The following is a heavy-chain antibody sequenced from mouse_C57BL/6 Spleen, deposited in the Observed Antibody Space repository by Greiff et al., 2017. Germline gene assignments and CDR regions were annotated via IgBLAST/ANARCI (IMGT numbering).Heavy chain of an antibody. J-gene: IGHJ1*01. Sequence: EVQRVESGGGLVKPGGSLKLSCAASGFTFSSYAMSWVRQTPEKRLEWVATISAGGSSTYYPDNVKGRFTISRDNAKNNLYLQMSHLKSEDTAMYYCAREYEYGYWYFDVWGAGTTVTVSA. V-gene: IGHV5-4*01. CDR1: GFTFSSYA. CDR3: AREYEYGYWYFDV. D-gene: IGHD2-4*01. CDR2: ISAGGSST.